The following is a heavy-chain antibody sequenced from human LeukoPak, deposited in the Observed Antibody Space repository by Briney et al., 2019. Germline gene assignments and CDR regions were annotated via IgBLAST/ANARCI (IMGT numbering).Heavy chain of an antibody. CDR3: ARAGSGNTYGQFAQ. CDR1: GFTFSSHW. CDR2: INRDGSST. V-gene: IGHV3-74*01. Sequence: GGSLRLSCAASGFTFSSHWMHWVRQAPGKGLVWVSRINRDGSSTSYADSVKGRFTISRDNAKNTLYLQMNSLRVEDTAVYYWARAGSGNTYGQFAQWGQGTLVTVYS. D-gene: IGHD5-18*01. J-gene: IGHJ4*02.